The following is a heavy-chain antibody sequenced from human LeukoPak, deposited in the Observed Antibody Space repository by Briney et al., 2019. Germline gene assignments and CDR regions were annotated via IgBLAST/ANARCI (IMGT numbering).Heavy chain of an antibody. J-gene: IGHJ4*02. CDR2: ISSSGSTK. CDR3: AREGSSYAPSGPFYFDY. V-gene: IGHV3-48*03. CDR1: GFTFSSSD. Sequence: GGSLRLSCAASGFTFSSSDMNWVRQAPGKGLEWVSYISSSGSTKNYADSVKGRFTISRDNAKNSLYLQMNSLRAEDTAAYYCAREGSSYAPSGPFYFDYWGQGTLVTVSS. D-gene: IGHD1-26*01.